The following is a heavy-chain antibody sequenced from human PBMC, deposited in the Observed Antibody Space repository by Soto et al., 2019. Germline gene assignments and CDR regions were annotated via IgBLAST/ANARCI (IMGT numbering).Heavy chain of an antibody. J-gene: IGHJ4*02. D-gene: IGHD3-10*01. V-gene: IGHV4-39*01. CDR1: GGSITSGSYY. CDR2: IHYSGIT. Sequence: SETLSLTCTVSGGSITSGSYYWGWIRQPPGEGLEWIGTIHYSGITYYNPSPKSRITISVDTSKNQFSLKLSSVTAADSAVYYFARHLMVGGAPYYFDYGGQGPLVTVSS. CDR3: ARHLMVGGAPYYFDY.